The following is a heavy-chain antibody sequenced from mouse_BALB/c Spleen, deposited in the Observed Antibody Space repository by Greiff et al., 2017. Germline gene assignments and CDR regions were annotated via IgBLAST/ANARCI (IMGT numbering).Heavy chain of an antibody. Sequence: EVQLQQSGPELVKPGASVKMSCKASGYTFTSYVMHWVKQKPGQGLEWIGYINPYNDGTKYNEKFKGKATLTSDKSSSTAYMELSSLTSEDSAVYYCARGVYGSSWGYYFDYWGQGTTLTVSS. CDR3: ARGVYGSSWGYYFDY. CDR1: GYTFTSYV. D-gene: IGHD1-1*01. J-gene: IGHJ2*01. V-gene: IGHV1-14*01. CDR2: INPYNDGT.